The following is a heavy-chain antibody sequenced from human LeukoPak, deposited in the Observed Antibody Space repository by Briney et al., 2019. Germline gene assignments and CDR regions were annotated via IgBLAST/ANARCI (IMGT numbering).Heavy chain of an antibody. Sequence: GGSLRLSCAASGFTFSSYAMHWVRQAPGKGLEWVAVISYDGSNKYYADSVKGGFTISRDNSKNTLYLQMNSLRAEDTAVYYCARDDRPATMIVVAADYWGQGTLVTVSS. CDR3: ARDDRPATMIVVAADY. D-gene: IGHD3-22*01. J-gene: IGHJ4*02. CDR2: ISYDGSNK. V-gene: IGHV3-30*04. CDR1: GFTFSSYA.